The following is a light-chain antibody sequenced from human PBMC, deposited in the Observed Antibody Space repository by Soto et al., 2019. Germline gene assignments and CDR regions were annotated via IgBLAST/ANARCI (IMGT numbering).Light chain of an antibody. V-gene: IGLV2-14*01. Sequence: QSVLTQPASVSGSPGQSITISCTGTSSYIGGYNYVSWYQQHPGKAPKLMIFDVSNRPSGVSYRFSGSKSGNTASLTISGLQAEDEADYYCSSYTSSSTGVFGGGTKLTVL. J-gene: IGLJ2*01. CDR2: DVS. CDR1: SSYIGGYNY. CDR3: SSYTSSSTGV.